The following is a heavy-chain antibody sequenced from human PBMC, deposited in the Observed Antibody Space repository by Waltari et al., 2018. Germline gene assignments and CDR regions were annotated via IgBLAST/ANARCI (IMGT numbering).Heavy chain of an antibody. CDR3: VKGALSAKKFDG. J-gene: IGHJ4*02. CDR2: ISDSGGTK. V-gene: IGHV3-23*01. Sequence: EVQLLESGGCLVQPGGSLRLSCEASGFKFSSYGMSWVRQAPGKGLEWVSVISDSGGTKYYADSVKGRFTISRDNSKNTLQMQMNSLTAEDTAVYYCVKGALSAKKFDGWGQGILVTVSS. CDR1: GFKFSSYG. D-gene: IGHD6-19*01.